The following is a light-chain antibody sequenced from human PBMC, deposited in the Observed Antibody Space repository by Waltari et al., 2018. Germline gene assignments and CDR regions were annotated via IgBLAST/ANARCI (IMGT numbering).Light chain of an antibody. V-gene: IGLV2-14*01. CDR3: SSYTSSSTLV. CDR1: SRDVGGYNY. Sequence: QSALTQPASVSGSPGQSITIPCTGTSRDVGGYNYFSWYQQHPGKAPKLMIYDVSKRPSGVSNRFSGSKSGNTASLTISGLQAEDEADYYCSSYTSSSTLVFGGGTKLTVL. J-gene: IGLJ2*01. CDR2: DVS.